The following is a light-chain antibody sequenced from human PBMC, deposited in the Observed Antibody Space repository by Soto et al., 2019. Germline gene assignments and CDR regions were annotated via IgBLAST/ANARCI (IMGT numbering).Light chain of an antibody. J-gene: IGLJ1*01. CDR1: NGVVTRGHY. CDR3: LRSYRGARV. V-gene: IGLV7-46*01. CDR2: DTY. Sequence: QAVMTQEPSLTVSPGGTLILTCGSNNGVVTRGHYPYWFQQKPGQAPRTLIHDTYKKHSWTPARFSGSLLGGKASLTLSGAQPDYEAEYYCLRSYRGARVFGSGTNVTLL.